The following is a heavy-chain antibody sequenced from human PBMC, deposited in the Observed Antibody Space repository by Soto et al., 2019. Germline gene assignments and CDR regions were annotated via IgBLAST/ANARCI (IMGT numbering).Heavy chain of an antibody. CDR1: GFTFSSYS. V-gene: IGHV3-21*01. CDR2: ISSSSSYI. J-gene: IGHJ5*02. CDR3: ARDLPNLTGYYSSPLNWFDP. Sequence: GGSLRLSCAASGFTFSSYSMNWVRQAPGKGLEWVSSISSSSSYIYYADSVKGRFTISRDNAKNSLYLQMNSLRAEDTAVYYCARDLPNLTGYYSSPLNWFDPWGQGTLVTVSS. D-gene: IGHD3-9*01.